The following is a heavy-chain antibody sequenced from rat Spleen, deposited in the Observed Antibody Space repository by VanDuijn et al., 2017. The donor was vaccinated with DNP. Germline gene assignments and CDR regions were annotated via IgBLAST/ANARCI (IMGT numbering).Heavy chain of an antibody. D-gene: IGHD5-1*01. J-gene: IGHJ2*01. CDR3: ARDGTGGFDY. V-gene: IGHV2-19*01. CDR2: ISSGGST. Sequence: QVQLKESGPGMVQPSQTLSLTCTVSGFSLTDYSVHWVRQPPGKVLEWIAAISSGGSTYYNSALKSRLSISRDTSKSQVFLKMNSLQTEETAIYYCARDGTGGFDYWGQGVMVTVSS. CDR1: GFSLTDYS.